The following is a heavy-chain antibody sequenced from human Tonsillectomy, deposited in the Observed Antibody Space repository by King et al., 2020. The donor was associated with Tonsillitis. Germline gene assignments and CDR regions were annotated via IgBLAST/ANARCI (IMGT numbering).Heavy chain of an antibody. CDR3: ARGYYDSGSYFHFDY. Sequence: QLQESVPGLVKPSETLSLTCTVSGGSISSYSYYWGWIRPSPWKGLGLIGNIYYTGSTYYYPSLEIRVTIAVDTSKNQFSLKLSFVTATDTAVYYCARGYYDSGSYFHFDYWGQGTLVTVSS. CDR1: GGSISSYSYY. D-gene: IGHD3-10*01. J-gene: IGHJ4*02. V-gene: IGHV4-39*01. CDR2: IYYTGST.